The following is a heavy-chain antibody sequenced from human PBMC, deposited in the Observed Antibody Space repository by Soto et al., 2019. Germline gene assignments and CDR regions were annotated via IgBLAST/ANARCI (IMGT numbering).Heavy chain of an antibody. D-gene: IGHD7-27*01. CDR3: VRDNMGIY. J-gene: IGHJ1*01. CDR2: ISASGNAG. CDR1: GFSFTGYE. Sequence: HPGGYLRLCCAASGFSFTGYEMNWVLQSPVKGLEWVSYISASGNAGDYADSVRGRFTVSIDNATDTLFLTMRGLRVVDTAMYYCVRDNMGIYWGQGTLVNVSS. V-gene: IGHV3-48*03.